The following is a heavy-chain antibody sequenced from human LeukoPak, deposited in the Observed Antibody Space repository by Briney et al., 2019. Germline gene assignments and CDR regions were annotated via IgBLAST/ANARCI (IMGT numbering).Heavy chain of an antibody. Sequence: GASVKVSCKASGYTFTGYYMHWVRQAPGQGLEWMGWINPNSGGTNYAQKFQGRVTMTRDTSISTAYMELSRLRSDDTAVYYCASGEVVPAASYNWFDPWGQGTLVTVSS. CDR1: GYTFTGYY. CDR3: ASGEVVPAASYNWFDP. D-gene: IGHD2-2*01. CDR2: INPNSGGT. V-gene: IGHV1-2*02. J-gene: IGHJ5*02.